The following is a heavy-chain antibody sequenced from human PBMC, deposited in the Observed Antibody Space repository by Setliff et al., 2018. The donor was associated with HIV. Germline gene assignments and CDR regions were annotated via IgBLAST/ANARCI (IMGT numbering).Heavy chain of an antibody. V-gene: IGHV1-2*02. Sequence: ASVKVSCKTSGGTFSKFAITWVRQAPGQGLEWMGWISPYDGSRRISQRFRGRVTMTKDTSINTAYMELSGLTSDDTAVYYCARQFSNSFDSWGQGTLVTVSS. CDR3: ARQFSNSFDS. D-gene: IGHD7-27*01. J-gene: IGHJ4*02. CDR2: ISPYDGSR. CDR1: GGTFSKFA.